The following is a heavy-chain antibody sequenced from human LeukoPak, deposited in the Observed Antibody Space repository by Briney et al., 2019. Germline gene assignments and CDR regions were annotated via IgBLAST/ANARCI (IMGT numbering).Heavy chain of an antibody. V-gene: IGHV3-48*04. Sequence: PGGSLRLSCAASGFTFSSYSMNWVRQAPGKGLEWVSYISSSSSTIYYADSVKGRFTISRDNAKNSLYLQMNSLRAEDTAVYYCARDPPSNLWFGELAYWGQGTLVTVSS. CDR3: ARDPPSNLWFGELAY. D-gene: IGHD3-10*01. CDR2: ISSSSSTI. J-gene: IGHJ4*02. CDR1: GFTFSSYS.